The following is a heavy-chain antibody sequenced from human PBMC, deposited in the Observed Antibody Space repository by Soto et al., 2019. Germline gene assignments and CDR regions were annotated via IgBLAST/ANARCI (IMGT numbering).Heavy chain of an antibody. CDR2: IKSKSDGETA. CDR3: AITAMINRDSSTSFDY. V-gene: IGHV3-15*01. D-gene: IGHD5-18*01. CDR1: GLTFSNVW. J-gene: IGHJ4*02. Sequence: PGGSLRLSCAASGLTFSNVWMTWVRQAPGKGLEWVGRIKSKSDGETADVAAPVKGRFTISRDDSKNTVFLEMISLKSEDTALYYCAITAMINRDSSTSFDYWGQGTKVTVSS.